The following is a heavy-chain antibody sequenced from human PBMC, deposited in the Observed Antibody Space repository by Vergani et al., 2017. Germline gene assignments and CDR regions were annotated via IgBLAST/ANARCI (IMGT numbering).Heavy chain of an antibody. J-gene: IGHJ4*02. D-gene: IGHD6-13*01. V-gene: IGHV1-3*04. Sequence: QVQLVQSRAEVKKPGASVKVSCKASGYTFTSYAMHWVRQAPGQRLEWMGWLNTGNGNTKYSQKFQGRVTITRETSASTGYRELSSLRSEDTAVYYCARAEGRTPYSSSWYRFDYWGQGTLVTVSS. CDR1: GYTFTSYA. CDR3: ARAEGRTPYSSSWYRFDY. CDR2: LNTGNGNT.